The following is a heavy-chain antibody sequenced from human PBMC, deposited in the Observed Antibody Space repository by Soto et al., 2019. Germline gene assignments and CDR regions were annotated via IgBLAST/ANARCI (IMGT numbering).Heavy chain of an antibody. D-gene: IGHD1-26*01. Sequence: QVHLQQWGAGLLKPSETLSLTCAVYNGSVSDYYLSWIRQSPGKGLEWIWEINHSGTTNSNPSLKSRVTMSADTSKNQFSLKLTSVTAADTAVYYCARVRERYSGSHAYWGQGTQVTVSS. CDR1: NGSVSDYY. J-gene: IGHJ4*02. V-gene: IGHV4-34*02. CDR3: ARVRERYSGSHAY. CDR2: INHSGTT.